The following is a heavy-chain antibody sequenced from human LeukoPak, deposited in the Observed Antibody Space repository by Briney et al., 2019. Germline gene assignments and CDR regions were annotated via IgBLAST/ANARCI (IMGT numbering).Heavy chain of an antibody. CDR2: ISSSSSTV. J-gene: IGHJ4*02. V-gene: IGHV3-48*02. CDR1: GFTFSDYS. D-gene: IGHD5-12*01. Sequence: QTGGSLRLSRAASGFTFSDYSMNWVRQAPGKGLEWVSYISSSSSTVYYADSVKGRFTISRDNAKNSLYLQMNSLRDEDTAVYYCARDVRWLRFVFDHWGQGIPVTVSS. CDR3: ARDVRWLRFVFDH.